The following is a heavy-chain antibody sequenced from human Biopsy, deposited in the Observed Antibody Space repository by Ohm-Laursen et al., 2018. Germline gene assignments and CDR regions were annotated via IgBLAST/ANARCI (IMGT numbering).Heavy chain of an antibody. Sequence: SSVKVSCKASGYTLTELSMHWVRQAPGKGLEWMGGFAPENGKTVYAQNFQARVSMTEDTSTDTACMELRSLRSEDTAVYYCAADINVWNVNYWGQGTQVTVSS. D-gene: IGHD1-1*01. J-gene: IGHJ4*02. CDR1: GYTLTELS. CDR2: FAPENGKT. V-gene: IGHV1-24*01. CDR3: AADINVWNVNY.